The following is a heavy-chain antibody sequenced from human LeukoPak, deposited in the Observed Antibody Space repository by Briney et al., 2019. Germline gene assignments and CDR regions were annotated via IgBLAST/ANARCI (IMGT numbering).Heavy chain of an antibody. CDR3: ARRSLRYGSSLDY. J-gene: IGHJ4*02. D-gene: IGHD3-9*01. CDR2: IYYSGST. CDR1: GGSISSGGYY. Sequence: PSQTLSLTCTVSGGSISSGGYYWSWLRQHPGTGLEWIGYIYYSGSTYYNPSLKSRVTISVDTSKNQFSLKLSSVTAADTAVYYCARRSLRYGSSLDYWGQGTLVTVSS. V-gene: IGHV4-31*03.